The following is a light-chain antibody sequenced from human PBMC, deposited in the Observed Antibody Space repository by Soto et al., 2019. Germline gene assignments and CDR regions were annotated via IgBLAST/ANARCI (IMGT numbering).Light chain of an antibody. Sequence: DIQMTQSPSTLSASVGDRVTLTCRASQNIGLSLAWFQQKPGKAPKLLIYGASSLESGVLSRFSGSGSGPEFTLSISSSQPDDLATYYCEQYRRYPWTFGQGTKVEIK. CDR2: GAS. CDR3: EQYRRYPWT. J-gene: IGKJ1*01. CDR1: QNIGLS. V-gene: IGKV1-5*01.